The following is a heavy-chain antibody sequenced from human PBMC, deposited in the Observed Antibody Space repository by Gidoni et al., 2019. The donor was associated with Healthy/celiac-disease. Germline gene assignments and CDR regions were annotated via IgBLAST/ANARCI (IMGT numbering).Heavy chain of an antibody. Sequence: QVQLQESGPGLVKPSQTLSLTCTVSGGSISSGDYYWSWIRQPPGKGLEWIGYIYYSGSTYYNPSLKSRVTISVDTSKNQFSLKLSSVTAADTAVYYCARDYNWNYVGVGANWFDPWGQGTLVTVSS. D-gene: IGHD1-7*01. CDR2: IYYSGST. J-gene: IGHJ5*02. CDR1: GGSISSGDYY. CDR3: ARDYNWNYVGVGANWFDP. V-gene: IGHV4-30-4*01.